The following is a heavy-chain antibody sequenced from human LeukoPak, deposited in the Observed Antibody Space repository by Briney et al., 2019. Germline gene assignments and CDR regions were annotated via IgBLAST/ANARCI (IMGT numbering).Heavy chain of an antibody. V-gene: IGHV1-18*01. CDR1: GYTFTSYG. D-gene: IGHD5-12*01. CDR2: ISAYNGNT. J-gene: IGHJ3*02. Sequence: ASVKVSCKASGYTFTSYGISWVRQAPGQGLEWMGWISAYNGNTNYAQKLQGRVTMTTDTSTSTAYMELRSLRSDDTAVYYCAGDQMGGYDPEDAFDIWGQGTMVTVSS. CDR3: AGDQMGGYDPEDAFDI.